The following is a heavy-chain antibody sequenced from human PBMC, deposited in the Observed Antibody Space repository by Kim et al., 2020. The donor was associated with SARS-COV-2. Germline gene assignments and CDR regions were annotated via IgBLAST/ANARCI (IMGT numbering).Heavy chain of an antibody. CDR3: ARVHQGQVGYYDSSGYYLYAFDI. J-gene: IGHJ3*02. Sequence: SETLSLTCTVSGGSISSYYWSWIRQPPGKGLEWIGYIYYSGSTNYNPSLKSRVTISVDTSKNQFSLKLSSVTAADTAVYYCARVHQGQVGYYDSSGYYLYAFDIWGQGTMVTVSS. V-gene: IGHV4-59*13. D-gene: IGHD3-22*01. CDR2: IYYSGST. CDR1: GGSISSYY.